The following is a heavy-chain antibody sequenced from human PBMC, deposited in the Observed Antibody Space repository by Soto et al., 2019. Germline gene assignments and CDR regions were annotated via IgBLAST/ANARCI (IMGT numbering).Heavy chain of an antibody. CDR2: ISGSGDST. Sequence: EVQLLESGGGLVQPGGSLRLSCAASGFTFSSYAMSWVRQAPGKGLEWVSIISGSGDSTYYADSVKGRFTISRDNSKNTLYLQMNSLRAEDTAVYYCAKGQIYYYYGMDVWGQGTTVTVSS. J-gene: IGHJ6*02. V-gene: IGHV3-23*01. CDR1: GFTFSSYA. CDR3: AKGQIYYYYGMDV.